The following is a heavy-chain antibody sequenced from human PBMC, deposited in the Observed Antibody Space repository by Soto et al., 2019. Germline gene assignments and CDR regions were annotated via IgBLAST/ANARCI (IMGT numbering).Heavy chain of an antibody. CDR2: IYHSGST. Sequence: PSETLSLTCAVSGYSISSGYYWGWIRQPPGKGLEWIGSIYHSGSTYYNPSLKSRVTISVDTSKNQFSLKLSSVTAADTAVYYCAREDQRYFDWFSLGDYYYGMDVWGQGTTVTVSS. D-gene: IGHD3-9*01. V-gene: IGHV4-38-2*02. J-gene: IGHJ6*02. CDR3: AREDQRYFDWFSLGDYYYGMDV. CDR1: GYSISSGYY.